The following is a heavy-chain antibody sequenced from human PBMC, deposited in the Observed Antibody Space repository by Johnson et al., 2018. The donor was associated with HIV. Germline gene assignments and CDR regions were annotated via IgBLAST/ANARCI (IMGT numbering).Heavy chain of an antibody. CDR3: AKERGTYYVVDSFDI. V-gene: IGHV3-7*01. CDR2: IKQDGSEK. CDR1: GFTFSDYY. J-gene: IGHJ3*02. Sequence: VQLVESGGGVVQPGRSLRLSCAASGFTFSDYYMSWIRQAPGKGLEWVANIKQDGSEKYYVDSVKGRFTISRDNAKNSLYLQMNSLRAEDTAVYYCAKERGTYYVVDSFDIWGQGTMVTVSS. D-gene: IGHD1-26*01.